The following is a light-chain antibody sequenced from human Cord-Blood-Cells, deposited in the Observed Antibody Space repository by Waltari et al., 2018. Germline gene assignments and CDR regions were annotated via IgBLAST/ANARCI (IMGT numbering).Light chain of an antibody. CDR3: QQSYSTPQELT. CDR1: QSISSY. Sequence: DIQMTQSPSSLSASVGDRVTITCRASQSISSYLNWYQQKPGKAHKLLIYAASSLQSGVPSRFSGSGSGTDFTLTISSLQPEDFATYYCQQSYSTPQELTFGGGTKVEIK. J-gene: IGKJ4*01. CDR2: AAS. V-gene: IGKV1-39*01.